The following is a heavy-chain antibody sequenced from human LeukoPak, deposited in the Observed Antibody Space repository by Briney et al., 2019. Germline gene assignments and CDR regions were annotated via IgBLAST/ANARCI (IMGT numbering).Heavy chain of an antibody. D-gene: IGHD3-22*01. CDR2: IGTAGDT. CDR3: ARDASYDSSGYYDY. V-gene: IGHV3-13*01. CDR1: GFTFSSYD. J-gene: IGHJ4*02. Sequence: GSLRLSCAASGFTFSSYDMHWVRQATGKGLEWVSAIGTAGDTYYPGSVKGRFTISRENAKNSLYLQMNSLRAGDTAVYYCARDASYDSSGYYDYWGQGTLVTVSS.